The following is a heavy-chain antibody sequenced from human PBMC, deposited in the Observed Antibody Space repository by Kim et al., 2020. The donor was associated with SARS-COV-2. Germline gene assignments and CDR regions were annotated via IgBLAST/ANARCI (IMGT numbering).Heavy chain of an antibody. CDR2: GGST. Sequence: GGSTYCADSVKGRFTISRDNPKNTLYLQMSSLRAEDTAVYYCVKNWNSDHWGQGTLVTVSS. CDR3: VKNWNSDH. J-gene: IGHJ5*02. D-gene: IGHD1-7*01. V-gene: IGHV3-64D*06.